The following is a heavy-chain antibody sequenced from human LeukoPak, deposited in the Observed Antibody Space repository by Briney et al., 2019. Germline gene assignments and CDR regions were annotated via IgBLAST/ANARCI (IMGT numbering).Heavy chain of an antibody. D-gene: IGHD1-26*01. CDR3: ARGVGAVYWYFDL. CDR2: IYYSGST. CDR1: GDSISSYY. Sequence: PSETLSLTCTVSGDSISSYYWSWIRQPPGKGPEWIGYIYYSGSTNYNPSLKGRVTISVDTSKNQFSLKLTSVTAADTAVYYCARGVGAVYWYFDLWGRGTLVTVSS. V-gene: IGHV4-59*01. J-gene: IGHJ2*01.